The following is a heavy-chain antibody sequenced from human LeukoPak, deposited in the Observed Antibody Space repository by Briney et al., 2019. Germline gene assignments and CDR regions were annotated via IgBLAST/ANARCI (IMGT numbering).Heavy chain of an antibody. CDR1: GYSFLDYY. D-gene: IGHD6-19*01. J-gene: IGHJ4*02. CDR3: APPRVGYSSGWSLFDY. CDR2: INPNSGGT. Sequence: EASVKVSCKASGYSFLDYYMHWVRQAPGQGLEWMGWINPNSGGTNYAQTFQGRVTMTRDTSISTAYMELSRLRSEDTAVYYCAPPRVGYSSGWSLFDYWGQGNLVTVSS. V-gene: IGHV1-2*02.